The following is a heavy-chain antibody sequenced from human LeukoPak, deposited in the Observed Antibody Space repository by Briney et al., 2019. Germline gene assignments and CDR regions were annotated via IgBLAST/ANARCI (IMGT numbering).Heavy chain of an antibody. CDR2: IYYSGST. J-gene: IGHJ4*02. CDR1: GGSISSYY. D-gene: IGHD1-7*01. V-gene: IGHV4-59*01. CDR3: ARNDWTYGGYFDY. Sequence: SETLSLTCTVSGGSISSYYWSWIRQPPGKGLEWIGHIYYSGSTNYNPSLKSRVTMSVDTSKNKFSLRLSSVTAADTAVYYCARNDWTYGGYFDYWGQGTLVTVSS.